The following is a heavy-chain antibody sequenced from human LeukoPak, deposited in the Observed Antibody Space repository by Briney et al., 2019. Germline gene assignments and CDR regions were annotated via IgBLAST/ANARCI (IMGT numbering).Heavy chain of an antibody. D-gene: IGHD6-13*01. V-gene: IGHV3-13*01. CDR1: GFTFTNYG. J-gene: IGHJ4*02. Sequence: GGSLRLSCAASGFTFTNYGMHWVRQAIGKGLEWVSGIGTAGDTYYPGSVKGRFTISRENAKNSMYLQMNSLRAEDTAVYYCARERAGYSSDYWGQGTLVTVSS. CDR3: ARERAGYSSDY. CDR2: IGTAGDT.